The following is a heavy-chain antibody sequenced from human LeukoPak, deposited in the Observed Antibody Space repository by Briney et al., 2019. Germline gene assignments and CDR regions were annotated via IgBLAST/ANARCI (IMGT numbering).Heavy chain of an antibody. CDR3: AGALCSGGSCYSFNY. V-gene: IGHV3-69-1*02. J-gene: IGHJ4*02. CDR1: GFFSPHN. D-gene: IGHD2-15*01. CDR2: IRTGSYI. Sequence: GGSLRLSCAASGFFSPHNLNWVRQAPGKGLEWLSSIRTGSYIHYAESTKGRFIISRDNARYSLYLQMNSLSAEDTAIYYCAGALCSGGSCYSFNYWGQGTLVTVSS.